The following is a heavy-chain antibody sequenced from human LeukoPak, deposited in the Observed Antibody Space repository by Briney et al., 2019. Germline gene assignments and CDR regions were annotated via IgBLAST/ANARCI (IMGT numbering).Heavy chain of an antibody. CDR2: ISAYNGNT. CDR3: AAHPHCSSTSCYPYYYYYYMDV. D-gene: IGHD2-2*01. V-gene: IGHV1-18*01. CDR1: GYTFTSYG. Sequence: GASVKVSCKASGYTFTSYGISWVRQAPGQRLEWMGWISAYNGNTNYAQKLQGRVTMTTDTSTSTAYMELRSLRSDDTAVYYCAAHPHCSSTSCYPYYYYYYMDVWGKGTTVTVSS. J-gene: IGHJ6*03.